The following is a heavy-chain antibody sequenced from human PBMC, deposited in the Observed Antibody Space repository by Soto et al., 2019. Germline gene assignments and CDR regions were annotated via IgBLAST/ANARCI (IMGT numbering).Heavy chain of an antibody. CDR2: ISGSGGST. V-gene: IGHV3-23*01. Sequence: PGGSLRLSCAASGFTFSSYAMSWVRQAPGKGLEWVSAISGSGGSTYYADSVKGRFTISRDNSKNTLYLQMNSLRAEDTAVYYCAKGSGFWSGSERPYYGMDVWGQGTTVTVSS. J-gene: IGHJ6*02. D-gene: IGHD3-3*01. CDR1: GFTFSSYA. CDR3: AKGSGFWSGSERPYYGMDV.